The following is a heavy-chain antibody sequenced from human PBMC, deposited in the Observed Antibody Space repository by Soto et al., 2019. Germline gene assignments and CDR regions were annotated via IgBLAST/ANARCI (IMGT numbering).Heavy chain of an antibody. Sequence: SETLSLTCTVSGGSISSYYWSWIRQPPGKGLEWIGYIYYSGGTNYNPSLKSRVTISLDTSKNQFSLRLSSVTAADTAVYYCALIGSYYFDYWGQGTLVTVSS. J-gene: IGHJ4*02. CDR1: GGSISSYY. CDR3: ALIGSYYFDY. CDR2: IYYSGGT. D-gene: IGHD2-2*03. V-gene: IGHV4-59*08.